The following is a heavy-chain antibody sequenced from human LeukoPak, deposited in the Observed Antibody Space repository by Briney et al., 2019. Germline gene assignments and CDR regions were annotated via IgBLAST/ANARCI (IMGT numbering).Heavy chain of an antibody. CDR2: ISYHGINK. J-gene: IGHJ5*02. CDR1: GFTFSYYG. Sequence: GGSLRLSCAVSGFTFSYYGLHWVRQSPGKGLEWVAFISYHGINKYYADSVKGRFTISRDDSKNTVNLHLNSVRAEDTPVYYCAKDRLLDPWGQGTMVTVSS. V-gene: IGHV3-30*07. CDR3: AKDRLLDP.